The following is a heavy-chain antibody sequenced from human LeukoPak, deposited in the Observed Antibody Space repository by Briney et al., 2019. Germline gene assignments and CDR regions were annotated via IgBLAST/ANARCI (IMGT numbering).Heavy chain of an antibody. CDR2: IRFDGGKR. CDR1: GFTFSSNG. Sequence: PGGSLRLSCAASGFTFSSNGMHWVRQAPGRGLEWVAFIRFDGGKRDYTDSVKGRFTISRVNSKNTLYLQMNSLRAEDTAVYYCAKDLSDPVMVIESWGQGTLVTVSS. J-gene: IGHJ4*02. V-gene: IGHV3-30*02. D-gene: IGHD5-18*01. CDR3: AKDLSDPVMVIES.